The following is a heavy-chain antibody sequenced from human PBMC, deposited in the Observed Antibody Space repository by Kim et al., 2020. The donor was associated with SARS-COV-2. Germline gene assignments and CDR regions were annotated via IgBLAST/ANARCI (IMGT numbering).Heavy chain of an antibody. CDR2: IWYDGSNK. CDR3: ARERDDYYDSSGYFDY. V-gene: IGHV3-33*01. J-gene: IGHJ4*02. CDR1: GFTFSSYG. D-gene: IGHD3-22*01. Sequence: GGSLRLSCAASGFTFSSYGMHWVRQAPGKGLEWVAVIWYDGSNKYYADSVKGRFTISRDNSKNTLYLQMNSLRAEDTAVYYCARERDDYYDSSGYFDYWGQGTLVTVSS.